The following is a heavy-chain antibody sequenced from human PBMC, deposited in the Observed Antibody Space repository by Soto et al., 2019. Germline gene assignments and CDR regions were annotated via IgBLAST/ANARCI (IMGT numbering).Heavy chain of an antibody. CDR2: IKSKTDGGTT. Sequence: GGSLRLSCAASGFTFSNAWMSWVRQAPGKGLEWVGRIKSKTDGGTTDYAAPVKGRFTISRDDSKNTLYLQMNSLKTEDTAVYYCTTDVLIYSGYDYLGKNYWGQGTLVTVSS. J-gene: IGHJ4*02. D-gene: IGHD5-12*01. CDR1: GFTFSNAW. CDR3: TTDVLIYSGYDYLGKNY. V-gene: IGHV3-15*01.